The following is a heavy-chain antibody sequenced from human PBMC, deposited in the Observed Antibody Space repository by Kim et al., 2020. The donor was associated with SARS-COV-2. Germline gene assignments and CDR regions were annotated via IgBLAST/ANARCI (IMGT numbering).Heavy chain of an antibody. CDR3: AAESTPREVVGYYYYGMDV. CDR1: GGSISSSSYY. CDR2: IYYSGST. D-gene: IGHD1-26*01. V-gene: IGHV4-39*01. Sequence: SETLSLTCTVSGGSISSSSYYWGWIRQPPGKGLEWIGNIYYSGSTYYNLSLKSRVTISVDTSKNQFSLKLSSVTAADTAVYYCAAESTPREVVGYYYYGMDVWGQGTTVTVSS. J-gene: IGHJ6*02.